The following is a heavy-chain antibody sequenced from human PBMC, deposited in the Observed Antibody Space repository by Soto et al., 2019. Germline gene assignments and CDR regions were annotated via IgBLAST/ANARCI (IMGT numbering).Heavy chain of an antibody. D-gene: IGHD2-15*01. V-gene: IGHV4-31*03. Sequence: TCTVSGGSISSGGYYWSWIRQHPGKGLEWIGYIYYSGSTYYNPSLKSRVTISVDTSKNQFSLKLSSVTAADTAVYYCARDPGGGYCSGGSCYSWFDPWGQGTLVTVSS. CDR3: ARDPGGGYCSGGSCYSWFDP. CDR2: IYYSGST. CDR1: GGSISSGGYY. J-gene: IGHJ5*02.